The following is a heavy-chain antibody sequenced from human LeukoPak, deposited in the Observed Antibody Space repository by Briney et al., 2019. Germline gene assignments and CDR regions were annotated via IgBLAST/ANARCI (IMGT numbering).Heavy chain of an antibody. Sequence: SETLSLTCAVYGGSFSGYYWSWIRQPPGKGLEWIGEINHSGSTNYNPTLKSRVTISVDTSKNQFSLKLSSVTAADTAVYYCARGVQGYDSSGYYWETYMDVWGKGTTVTVSS. CDR3: ARGVQGYDSSGYYWETYMDV. J-gene: IGHJ6*03. V-gene: IGHV4-34*01. CDR2: INHSGST. D-gene: IGHD3-22*01. CDR1: GGSFSGYY.